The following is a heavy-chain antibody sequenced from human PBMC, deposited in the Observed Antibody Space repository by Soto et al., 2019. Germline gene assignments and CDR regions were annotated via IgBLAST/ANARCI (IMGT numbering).Heavy chain of an antibody. CDR3: TSPTCSYPSSGFDVFDK. CDR1: GFTFSGSA. Sequence: PGGSLRLSCAASGFTFSGSAMHWVRQASGKGLEWVGRIRSKANSYAAAYAASVKGRFTISRDDSNNTAYLQMKSLKTEDTAMFYCTSPTCSYPSSGFDVFDKGGHGTMAHVS. D-gene: IGHD3-22*01. V-gene: IGHV3-73*01. J-gene: IGHJ3*02. CDR2: IRSKANSYAA.